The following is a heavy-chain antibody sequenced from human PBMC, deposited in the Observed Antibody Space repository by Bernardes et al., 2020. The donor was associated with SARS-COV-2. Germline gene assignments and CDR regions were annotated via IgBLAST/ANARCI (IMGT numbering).Heavy chain of an antibody. V-gene: IGHV3-15*01. J-gene: IGHJ5*02. CDR2: IKSKTDGGTT. CDR3: TTQAQKYSSGWYLSDWFDP. CDR1: GFTFSNAW. D-gene: IGHD6-19*01. Sequence: GSLRLSCAASGFTFSNAWMSWVRQAPGKGLEWVGRIKSKTDGGTTDYAAPVKGRFTISRDDSKNTLYLQMNSLKTEDTAVYYCTTQAQKYSSGWYLSDWFDPWGQGTLVTVSS.